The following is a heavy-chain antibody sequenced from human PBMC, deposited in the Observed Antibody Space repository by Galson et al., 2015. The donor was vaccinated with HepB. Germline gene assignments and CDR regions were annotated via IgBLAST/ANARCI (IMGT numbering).Heavy chain of an antibody. J-gene: IGHJ4*02. V-gene: IGHV1-46*03. Sequence: SVKVSCKASGYTFTSYYMHWVRQAPGQGLEWMGIINPSGGSTSYAQKFQGRVTMTGDTSTSTVYMELSSLRSEDTAVYYCASAGVVFDQFDYWGQGTLVTVSS. CDR3: ASAGVVFDQFDY. CDR1: GYTFTSYY. CDR2: INPSGGST. D-gene: IGHD2-21*01.